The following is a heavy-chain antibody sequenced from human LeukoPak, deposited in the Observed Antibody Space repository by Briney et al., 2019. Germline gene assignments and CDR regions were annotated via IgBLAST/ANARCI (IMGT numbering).Heavy chain of an antibody. V-gene: IGHV4-39*01. CDR2: IYYSGST. D-gene: IGHD3-22*01. CDR3: ARLYYYDNRGDY. CDR1: GSSISSSSYF. J-gene: IGHJ4*02. Sequence: SETLSLTCTVSGSSISSSSYFWGWNRQPPGKGLEWIGSIYYSGSTYYNPSLKSRVTISVDTSKNQFSLKLTSVTAADTAVYYCARLYYYDNRGDYWGQGTLVTVSS.